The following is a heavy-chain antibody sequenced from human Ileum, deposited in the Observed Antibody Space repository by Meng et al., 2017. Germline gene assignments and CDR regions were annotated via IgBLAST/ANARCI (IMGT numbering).Heavy chain of an antibody. CDR2: INPNSGGT. D-gene: IGHD7-27*01. Sequence: ASLTLSCKASGYTLTGYYMHWVRQAPGQGLEWMGRINPNSGGTNYAQKFQGRVTMTRDTSISTAYMELSRLRSDDTAVYYCARDWAYFDYWGQGTTVTVSS. CDR1: GYTLTGYY. CDR3: ARDWAYFDY. V-gene: IGHV1-2*06. J-gene: IGHJ4*03.